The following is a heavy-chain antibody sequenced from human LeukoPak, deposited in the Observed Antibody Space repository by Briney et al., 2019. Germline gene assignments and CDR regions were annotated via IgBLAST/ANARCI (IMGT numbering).Heavy chain of an antibody. J-gene: IGHJ4*02. CDR3: AKDLRAAADGTYFDY. CDR2: IRYDGSNK. CDR1: GFTFSSCG. Sequence: GGSLRLSCAASGFTFSSCGIHWVRQAPGKGLEWVAFIRYDGSNKYYADSVKGRFTISRDNSKNTLYLQMNSLRGDDTAVYYCAKDLRAAADGTYFDYWGQGTLVTVSS. D-gene: IGHD6-13*01. V-gene: IGHV3-30*02.